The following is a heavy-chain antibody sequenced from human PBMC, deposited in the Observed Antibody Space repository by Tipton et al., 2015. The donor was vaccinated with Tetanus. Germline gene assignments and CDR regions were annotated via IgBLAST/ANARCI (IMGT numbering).Heavy chain of an antibody. CDR2: ISSSGNT. V-gene: IGHV4-30-4*01. CDR3: AKDHRGFHYDSNGFYTPLYYFDS. D-gene: IGHD3-22*01. Sequence: GLVKPSQTLSLTCTVSGASINSADDYWSWIRQSPGKGLEWIGHISSSGNTNYNPSLTTRLAISVDASKNQFSLKVTSMTVADTAVYYCAKDHRGFHYDSNGFYTPLYYFDSWGQGTLVTVSS. J-gene: IGHJ4*02. CDR1: GASINSADDY.